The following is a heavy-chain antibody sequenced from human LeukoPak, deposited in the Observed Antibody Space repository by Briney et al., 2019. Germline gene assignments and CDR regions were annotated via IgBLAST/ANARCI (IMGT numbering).Heavy chain of an antibody. Sequence: GVSVRLFCGASGFILSSYAMRWVRDGRGEGVEGVCAISVSCNTYHPDSGKGRFTISRDISKNTLYLQMNSLRAGDAAVYYCAKAPVTTCSGVYCYPFDYWSQGTLVTVSS. CDR3: AKAPVTTCSGVYCYPFDY. J-gene: IGHJ4*02. D-gene: IGHD2-15*01. CDR1: GFILSSYA. V-gene: IGHV3-23*01. CDR2: ISVSCNT.